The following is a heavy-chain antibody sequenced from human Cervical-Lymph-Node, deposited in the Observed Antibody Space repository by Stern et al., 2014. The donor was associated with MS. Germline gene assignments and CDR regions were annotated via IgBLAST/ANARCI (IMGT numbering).Heavy chain of an antibody. J-gene: IGHJ4*02. CDR1: GYSFTLYW. Sequence: EVQLVESGAEMKKPGESLKISCKGSGYSFTLYWIGGVRQIAGKGLEWMWIIYPVESDPSYSPSFQGQVTISADKSISTAYLQWSSLKASDTAMYYCAALVRGSYFYWGQGTLVTVSS. CDR3: AALVRGSYFY. CDR2: IYPVESDP. V-gene: IGHV5-51*01. D-gene: IGHD1-26*01.